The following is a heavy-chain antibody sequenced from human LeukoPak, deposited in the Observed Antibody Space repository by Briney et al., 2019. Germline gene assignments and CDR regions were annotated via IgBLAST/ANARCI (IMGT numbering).Heavy chain of an antibody. Sequence: SETLSLTCTVSGASISGYFWSWIRQPPGKGLEWIGYISSSGNTNYNPSLKSRVTISVDTSKNQFSLRLSSVTAADTAVYYCARPYSGSYRYFDLWGRGTQVTVSS. CDR3: ARPYSGSYRYFDL. CDR2: ISSSGNT. J-gene: IGHJ2*01. D-gene: IGHD1-26*01. V-gene: IGHV4-59*01. CDR1: GASISGYF.